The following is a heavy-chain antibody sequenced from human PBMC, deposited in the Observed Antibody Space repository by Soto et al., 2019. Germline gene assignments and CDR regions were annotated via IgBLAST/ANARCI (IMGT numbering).Heavy chain of an antibody. CDR2: IKQDGSER. V-gene: IGHV3-7*01. Sequence: EEQLVESGGGLVQPGGSLRLSCAGSGFTFRNYWMGWVRQAPGKRLEWVANIKQDGSERSYADSVKGRFTISRDNAKNSLYLQMSSLGAADTAVYYCVRENYFDYWGQGILVIVSS. CDR1: GFTFRNYW. J-gene: IGHJ4*02. CDR3: VRENYFDY.